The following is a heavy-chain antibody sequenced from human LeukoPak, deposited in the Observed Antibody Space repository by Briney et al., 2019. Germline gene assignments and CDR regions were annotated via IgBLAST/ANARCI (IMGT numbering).Heavy chain of an antibody. CDR1: GFTFDDYA. CDR3: ARAATMTSNWFDP. D-gene: IGHD3-22*01. Sequence: AGRSLRLSCAASGFTFDDYAMHWVRQAPGKGLEWVSGISWNSGSIGYADSVKGRFTISRGNAKNSLYLQMNSLRAEDTALYYCARAATMTSNWFDPWGQGTLVTVSS. V-gene: IGHV3-9*01. CDR2: ISWNSGSI. J-gene: IGHJ5*02.